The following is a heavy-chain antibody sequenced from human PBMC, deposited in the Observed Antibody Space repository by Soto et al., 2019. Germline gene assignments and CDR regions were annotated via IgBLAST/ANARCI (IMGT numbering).Heavy chain of an antibody. CDR1: GLSVTNNY. CDR3: ARAYGGNHFDY. CDR2: IYDDGTT. D-gene: IGHD4-17*01. Sequence: GGSLRLSCVASGLSVTNNYMNWVRQAPGEGLEWVSIIYDDGTTRDAGSVKGRFTISRDTSKNTVFLHMSSLTVDDTAMYYCARAYGGNHFDYWGQGTQVTVSS. J-gene: IGHJ4*02. V-gene: IGHV3-53*01.